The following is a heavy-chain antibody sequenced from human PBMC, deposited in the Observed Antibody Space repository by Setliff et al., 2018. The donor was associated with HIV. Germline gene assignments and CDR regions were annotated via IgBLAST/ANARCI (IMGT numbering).Heavy chain of an antibody. CDR2: IDSSSSFI. D-gene: IGHD3-9*01. CDR3: ATIFFDSGNARRGSDF. J-gene: IGHJ4*02. CDR1: GFTFSNYV. V-gene: IGHV3-21*01. Sequence: GGSLRLSCAASGFTFSNYVMNWVRQAPGKGLEWVSSIDSSSSFIFYADSVKGRFTISRDNAKNSLYLQMNSLRAEDTAVYYCATIFFDSGNARRGSDFWGQGTLVTVSS.